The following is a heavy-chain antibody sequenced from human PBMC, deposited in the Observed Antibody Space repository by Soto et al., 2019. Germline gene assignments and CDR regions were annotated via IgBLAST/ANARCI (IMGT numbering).Heavy chain of an antibody. V-gene: IGHV4-4*07. D-gene: IGHD6-19*01. Sequence: SETLSLTCTVSGATISAYAWSWIRQPAGKGLEWIGRLYSSGNTNYNPSFKSRLTMSADTSKNQFSLKLSSVTAADTAVYYCARGPYSSGGYVVDYSGQGTLVTVSS. CDR1: GATISAYA. CDR3: ARGPYSSGGYVVDY. J-gene: IGHJ4*02. CDR2: LYSSGNT.